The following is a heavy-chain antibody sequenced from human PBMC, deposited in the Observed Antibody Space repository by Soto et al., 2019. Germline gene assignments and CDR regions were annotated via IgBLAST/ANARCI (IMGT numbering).Heavy chain of an antibody. Sequence: SETLFLTCTVSGDSIRSYYWTWIRQPPGKGLELIGYIYYSGSTRYNPSLKSRVTISVDMSKNQFSLKLSSVIAADTAVYYCARAYGGFDNGLDVWGQGTAVTVSS. J-gene: IGHJ6*02. V-gene: IGHV4-59*01. CDR1: GDSIRSYY. CDR2: IYYSGST. CDR3: ARAYGGFDNGLDV. D-gene: IGHD5-12*01.